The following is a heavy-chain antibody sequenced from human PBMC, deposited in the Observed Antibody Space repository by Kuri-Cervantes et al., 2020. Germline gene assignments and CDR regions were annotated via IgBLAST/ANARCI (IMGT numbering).Heavy chain of an antibody. J-gene: IGHJ6*03. V-gene: IGHV3-13*01. CDR1: GFTFSSYD. CDR2: IGTAGDT. Sequence: GESLKISCAASGFTFSSYDMHWVRQATGKGLEWVSAIGTAGDTYYPGSVKGRFTISRDNAKNSLYLQMNSLRAEDTALYYCAKGGRYYYYYMDVWGKGTTVTVSS. CDR3: AKGGRYYYYYMDV.